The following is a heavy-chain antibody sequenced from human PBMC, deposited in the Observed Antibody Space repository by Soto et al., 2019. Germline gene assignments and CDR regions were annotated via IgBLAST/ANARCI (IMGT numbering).Heavy chain of an antibody. CDR2: IDWDDDK. CDR3: ARRITMVRDDAFDI. Sequence: SGSTLVNPTQTLTLTCTFSGFSLSTSGMCVSWIRQPPGKALEWLALIDWDDDKYYSTSLKTRLTISKDTSKNQVVLTMTNMDPVDTATYYCARRITMVRDDAFDIWGQGTMVTVSS. V-gene: IGHV2-70*12. D-gene: IGHD3-10*01. J-gene: IGHJ3*02. CDR1: GFSLSTSGMC.